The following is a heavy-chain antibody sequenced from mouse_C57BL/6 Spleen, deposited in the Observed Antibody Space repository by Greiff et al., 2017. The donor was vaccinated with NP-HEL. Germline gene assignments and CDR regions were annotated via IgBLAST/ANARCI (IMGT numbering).Heavy chain of an antibody. CDR3: ARANWDTMDY. Sequence: QVQLQQPGAELVKPGASVKMSCKASGYNFTSYWITWVKQRPGQGLEWIGDIYPGSGSTNYNEKFQSQATLTVDTSSSTAYMQLSSLTSEDSAVYYCARANWDTMDYWGQGTSVTVSS. V-gene: IGHV1-55*01. CDR2: IYPGSGST. D-gene: IGHD4-1*02. CDR1: GYNFTSYW. J-gene: IGHJ4*01.